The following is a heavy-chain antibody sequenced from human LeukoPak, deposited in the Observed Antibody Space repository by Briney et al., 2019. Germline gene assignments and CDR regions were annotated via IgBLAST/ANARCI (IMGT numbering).Heavy chain of an antibody. CDR2: IIPIFGTA. V-gene: IGHV1-69*13. Sequence: ASVKVXCXASGGTFSSYAISWVRQAPGQGLEWMGGIIPIFGTANYAQKFQGRVTITADESTSTAYMELSSLRSEDTAVYYCARDIDDYCSGGSCYLHWGQGTLVTVSS. J-gene: IGHJ4*02. CDR3: ARDIDDYCSGGSCYLH. D-gene: IGHD2-15*01. CDR1: GGTFSSYA.